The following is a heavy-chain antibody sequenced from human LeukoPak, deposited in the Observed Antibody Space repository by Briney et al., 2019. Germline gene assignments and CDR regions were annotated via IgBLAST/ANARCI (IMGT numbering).Heavy chain of an antibody. D-gene: IGHD3-10*01. V-gene: IGHV4-34*01. J-gene: IGHJ4*02. CDR3: AREGRGGGLDY. CDR2: INHSGST. CDR1: GFTFDDYD. Sequence: GSLRLSCAASGFTFDDYDMSWIRQPPGKGLEWIGEINHSGSTNYNPSLESRVTISVDTSKNQFSLKLSSVTAADTAVYYCAREGRGGGLDYWGQGTLVTVSS.